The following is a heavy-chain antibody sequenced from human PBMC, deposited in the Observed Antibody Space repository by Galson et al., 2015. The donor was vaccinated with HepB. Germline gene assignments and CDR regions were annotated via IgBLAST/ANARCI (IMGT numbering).Heavy chain of an antibody. CDR2: INTNTGNP. CDR3: ARGWFGGSGLNWYFDL. D-gene: IGHD3-10*01. Sequence: SVKVSCKASGYTFTNYAMNWVRQAPGQGLEWMGWINTNTGNPTYAQGFTGRFVFSLDTSVSTAYLQISSLKAEDTAVYYCARGWFGGSGLNWYFDLWGRGTLVTVSS. CDR1: GYTFTNYA. J-gene: IGHJ2*01. V-gene: IGHV7-4-1*02.